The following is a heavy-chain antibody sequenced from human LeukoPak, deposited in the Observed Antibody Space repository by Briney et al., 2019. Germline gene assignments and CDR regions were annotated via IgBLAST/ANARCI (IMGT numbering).Heavy chain of an antibody. CDR1: GGSISSGGYY. J-gene: IGHJ5*02. D-gene: IGHD5-24*01. Sequence: PSQTLSLTCTVSGGSISSGGYYWSWIRQPPGKGLEWIGYIYHSGSTYYNPSLKSRVTISVDRSKNQFSLKLSSVTAADTAVYYCARDRGDGYARWFDPWGQGTLVIVSS. CDR2: IYHSGST. CDR3: ARDRGDGYARWFDP. V-gene: IGHV4-30-2*01.